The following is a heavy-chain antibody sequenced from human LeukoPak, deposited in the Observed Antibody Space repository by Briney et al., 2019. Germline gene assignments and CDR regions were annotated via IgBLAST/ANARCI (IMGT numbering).Heavy chain of an antibody. CDR3: ARDLSTYYYDSSARGEFDY. CDR1: GFTFSNSA. V-gene: IGHV3-23*01. D-gene: IGHD3-22*01. Sequence: GGSLRLSCAASGFTFSNSAISWVRQAPGKGLEWVSVISGSGGTTNYADSVKGRFTISRDNAKNSLYPQMNSLRAEDTAVYYCARDLSTYYYDSSARGEFDYWGQGTLVTVSS. CDR2: ISGSGGTT. J-gene: IGHJ4*02.